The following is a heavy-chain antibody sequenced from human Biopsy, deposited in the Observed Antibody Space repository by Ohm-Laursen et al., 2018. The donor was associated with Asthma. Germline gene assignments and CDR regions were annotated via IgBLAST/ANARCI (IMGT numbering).Heavy chain of an antibody. J-gene: IGHJ1*01. V-gene: IGHV3-7*01. Sequence: SLRLSCAATGFTFGDYWMSWVRQVPGKGLEWVANIKHDGSEKNHVDSLKGRFTISRDNAKNSLYLQMNSLRAEDTAVYHCARTFHFWSPYHAEHYQLWGQGTLVTVSS. CDR1: GFTFGDYW. CDR2: IKHDGSEK. CDR3: ARTFHFWSPYHAEHYQL. D-gene: IGHD3-3*01.